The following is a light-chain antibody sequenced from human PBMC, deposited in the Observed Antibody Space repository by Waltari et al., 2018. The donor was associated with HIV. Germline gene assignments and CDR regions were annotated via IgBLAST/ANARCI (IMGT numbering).Light chain of an antibody. CDR3: AAWDDSLRGHVV. J-gene: IGLJ2*01. CDR2: KNN. CDR1: RSNIGSNF. Sequence: QSVLTQPPSASATPGQRVTISCSGTRSNIGSNFVFWYQQFPGTAPKLLMYKNNKRFSGVPERFAGSKSGTVACRAVSGLRSGDEAVYYCAAWDDSLRGHVVFGGGTNLTV. V-gene: IGLV1-47*01.